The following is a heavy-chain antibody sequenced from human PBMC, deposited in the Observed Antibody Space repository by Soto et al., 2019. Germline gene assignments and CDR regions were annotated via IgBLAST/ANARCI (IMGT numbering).Heavy chain of an antibody. V-gene: IGHV4-30-4*01. CDR2: IYYSGST. CDR3: AAETSSSWYSGAFDI. Sequence: SETLSLTCTVSGGSISSGDYYWSWIRQPPGKGLEWIGYIYYSGSTYYNPSLKSRVTISVDTSKNQFSLKLSSVTAADTAVYYCAAETSSSWYSGAFDIWGQGTMVTVSS. J-gene: IGHJ3*02. D-gene: IGHD6-13*01. CDR1: GGSISSGDYY.